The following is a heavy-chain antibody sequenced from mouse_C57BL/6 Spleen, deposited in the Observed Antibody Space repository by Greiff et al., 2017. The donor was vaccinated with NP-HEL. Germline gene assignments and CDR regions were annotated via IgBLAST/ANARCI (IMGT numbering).Heavy chain of an antibody. D-gene: IGHD1-1*01. CDR3: ARCLFITTVVAPFDY. J-gene: IGHJ2*01. CDR2: INPYNGGT. Sequence: VQLQQSGPVLVKPGASVKMSCKASGYTFTDYYMNWVKQSHGKSLEWIGVINPYNGGTSYNQKFKGKATLTVDKSSSTAYMELNSLTSEDSAVYYCARCLFITTVVAPFDYWGQGTTLTVSS. CDR1: GYTFTDYY. V-gene: IGHV1-19*01.